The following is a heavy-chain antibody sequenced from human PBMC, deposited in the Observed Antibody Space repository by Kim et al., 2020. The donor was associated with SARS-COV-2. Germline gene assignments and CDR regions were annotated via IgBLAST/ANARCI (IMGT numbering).Heavy chain of an antibody. Sequence: GGSLRLSCAASGFTFSSYGMHWVRQAPGKGLEWVAVISYDGSSTYYADSVKGRFTISRDNSKNTLYLQMNSLRAEDTAVYYCVNPYGFRDYYYHYCLDD. J-gene: IGHJ6*03. CDR3: VNPYGFRDYYYHYCLDD. CDR1: GFTFSSYG. D-gene: IGHD4-17*01. V-gene: IGHV3-30*18. CDR2: ISYDGSST.